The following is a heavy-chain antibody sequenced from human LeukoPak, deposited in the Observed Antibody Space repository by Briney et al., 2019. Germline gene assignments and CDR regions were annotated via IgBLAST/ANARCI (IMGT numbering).Heavy chain of an antibody. V-gene: IGHV3-21*01. Sequence: GGSLRLSCAASGFTFRSYSMNWVRQAPGKGLEWVSSNSSSSSYIYYADSVKGRFTISRDNAKNSLYVQMNSLRAEDTAVYYCARDDPIAAADLDYWGQGTLVTVCS. CDR2: NSSSSSYI. CDR1: GFTFRSYS. D-gene: IGHD6-13*01. J-gene: IGHJ4*02. CDR3: ARDDPIAAADLDY.